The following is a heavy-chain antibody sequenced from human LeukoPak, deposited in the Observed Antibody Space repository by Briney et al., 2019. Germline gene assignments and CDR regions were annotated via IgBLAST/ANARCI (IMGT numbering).Heavy chain of an antibody. CDR3: AKDVDSSGWYFSFDP. V-gene: IGHV3-21*04. CDR1: GFTFSSYS. J-gene: IGHJ5*02. Sequence: PGGSLRLSCAASGFTFSSYSMNWVRQAPGKGLEWVSSISSSSNHIYYADSVKGRFTISRDNSKNTLYLQMNSLRAEDTAVYYCAKDVDSSGWYFSFDPRGQGTLVTVSS. CDR2: ISSSSNHI. D-gene: IGHD6-19*01.